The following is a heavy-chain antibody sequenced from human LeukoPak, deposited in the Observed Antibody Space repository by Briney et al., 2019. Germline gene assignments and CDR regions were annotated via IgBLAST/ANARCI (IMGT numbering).Heavy chain of an antibody. CDR3: AINKDSSAFDY. D-gene: IGHD6-6*01. J-gene: IGHJ4*02. Sequence: GASVKVSCKASGYTFTDHYVHWVRQAPGPGLEWMGRINLDSGGTNFAQKFQGRVTMNRDTSISTAYMELSRLTSDDTAVFYCAINKDSSAFDYWGQGNLVTVSS. CDR2: INLDSGGT. CDR1: GYTFTDHY. V-gene: IGHV1-2*06.